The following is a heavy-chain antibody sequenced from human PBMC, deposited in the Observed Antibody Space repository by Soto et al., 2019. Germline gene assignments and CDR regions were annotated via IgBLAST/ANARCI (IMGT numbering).Heavy chain of an antibody. CDR3: AKDIGSSWYWYFQH. D-gene: IGHD6-13*01. V-gene: IGHV3-9*01. CDR1: GFTFDDYA. J-gene: IGHJ1*01. CDR2: ISWNSGSI. Sequence: PGGSLRLSCAASGFTFDDYAMHWVRQAPGKGLEWVSGISWNSGSIGYADSVKGRFTISRDNAKNSPYLQMNSLRAEDTALYYCAKDIGSSWYWYFQHWGQGTLVTVSS.